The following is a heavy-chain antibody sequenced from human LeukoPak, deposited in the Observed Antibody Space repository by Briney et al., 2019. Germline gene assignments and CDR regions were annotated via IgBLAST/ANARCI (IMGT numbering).Heavy chain of an antibody. V-gene: IGHV4-34*01. CDR1: GGSFSGYY. J-gene: IGHJ6*02. CDR3: ARGVACSSTSCCSHYYYGMDV. D-gene: IGHD2-2*01. CDR2: INHSGST. Sequence: SETLSLTCAVYGGSFSGYYWSWIRQPPGKGLEWIGEINHSGSTNYNPSLKSRVTISVDTSKNQFSLKLSSVTAADTAVYYCARGVACSSTSCCSHYYYGMDVWGQGTTVTVSS.